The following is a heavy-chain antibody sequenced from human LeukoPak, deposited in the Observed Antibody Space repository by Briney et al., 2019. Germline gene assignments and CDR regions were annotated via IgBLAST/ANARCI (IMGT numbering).Heavy chain of an antibody. CDR1: GYTFTSYA. Sequence: ASVKVSCKASGYTFTSYAMHWVRQAPGQRLEWMGWVNAGNGNTKYSQEFQGRVTITRDTSASTACMELSSLRSEDMAVYYCARDRVDYYDSSGYYYVGYDAFDIWGQGTMVTVSS. CDR2: VNAGNGNT. V-gene: IGHV1-3*03. J-gene: IGHJ3*02. D-gene: IGHD3-22*01. CDR3: ARDRVDYYDSSGYYYVGYDAFDI.